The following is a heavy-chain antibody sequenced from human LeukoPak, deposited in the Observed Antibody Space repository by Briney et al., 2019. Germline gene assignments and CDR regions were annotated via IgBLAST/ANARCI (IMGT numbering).Heavy chain of an antibody. Sequence: ASVKVSCKASGYTFTSYYMHWVRQAPGQGLEWMGIINPSGGSTSYAQKLQGRVTMTRDTSTSTVYMELSSLRSEDTAVYYCARDYRPGSPLWFGSPDYWGQGTLVTVSS. J-gene: IGHJ4*02. CDR2: INPSGGST. CDR1: GYTFTSYY. V-gene: IGHV1-46*01. CDR3: ARDYRPGSPLWFGSPDY. D-gene: IGHD3-10*01.